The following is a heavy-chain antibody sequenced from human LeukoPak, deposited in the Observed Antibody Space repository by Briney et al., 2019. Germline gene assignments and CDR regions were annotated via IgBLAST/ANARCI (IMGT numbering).Heavy chain of an antibody. Sequence: SETLSLTCTVSGGSISNYYWSWIRQPAGEGLEWIGRIYSSGDTNYNPSLKSRVTMSADTSKNQVSLKLNSVTAADTAVYYCARRGVVAPDDAFDIWGQGTMVTVSS. CDR3: ARRGVVAPDDAFDI. D-gene: IGHD2-2*01. CDR1: GGSISNYY. CDR2: IYSSGDT. V-gene: IGHV4-4*07. J-gene: IGHJ3*02.